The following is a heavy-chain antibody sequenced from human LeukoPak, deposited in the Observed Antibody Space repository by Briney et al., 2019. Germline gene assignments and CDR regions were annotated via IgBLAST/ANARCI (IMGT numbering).Heavy chain of an antibody. CDR2: ISAYNGNT. V-gene: IGHV1-18*01. D-gene: IGHD3-22*01. CDR1: GYTFTNYG. Sequence: ASVRVSCKASGYTFTNYGISWVRQAPGQGGEGMGWISAYNGNTNYAQKLQGRVTMTTDTSTSTAYMELRSLRSDDTAVYYCARGFSYASSGYYSDYWGQGTLVTVPS. J-gene: IGHJ4*02. CDR3: ARGFSYASSGYYSDY.